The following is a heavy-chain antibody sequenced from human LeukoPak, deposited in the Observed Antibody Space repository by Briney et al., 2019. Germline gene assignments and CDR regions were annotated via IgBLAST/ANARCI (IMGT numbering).Heavy chain of an antibody. CDR2: IKSKTDGGTA. CDR1: GFTFTNAW. CDR3: TTDLRWESQGSDY. Sequence: GGSLRLSCVASGFTFTNAWMTWVRQAPGKGLEWVGRIKSKTDGGTADYAAPVTGRFTISRDDSESTLYLQMNSLQTEDTAVYYCTTDLRWESQGSDYCGQGTLVTVSS. V-gene: IGHV3-15*01. J-gene: IGHJ4*02. D-gene: IGHD1-26*01.